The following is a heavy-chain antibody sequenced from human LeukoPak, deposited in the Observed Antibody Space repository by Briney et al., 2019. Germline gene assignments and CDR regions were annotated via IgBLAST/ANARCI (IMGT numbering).Heavy chain of an antibody. CDR3: ATLIVRGVINI. J-gene: IGHJ4*02. D-gene: IGHD3-10*01. V-gene: IGHV3-15*01. Sequence: GSLRLSCAASGFTFSNTWMNWVRQAPGKGLEWVGRIQSKTDGGTTEYAAPVKGRFTISRDDSKTTLYLQMNSLKTEDTAVYYCATLIVRGVINIWGPGTLVTVSS. CDR2: IQSKTDGGTT. CDR1: GFTFSNTW.